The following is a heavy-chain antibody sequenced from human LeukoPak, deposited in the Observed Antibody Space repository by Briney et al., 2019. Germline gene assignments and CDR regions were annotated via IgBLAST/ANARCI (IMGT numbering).Heavy chain of an antibody. CDR1: RFTFSRYA. J-gene: IGHJ4*02. V-gene: IGHV3-23*01. CDR2: ISGSGGST. D-gene: IGHD3-22*01. CDR3: AKNPQYYYDSSGFFEY. Sequence: GGSLRLSCAASRFTFSRYAMNWVGQAQGKGLEWVSAISGSGGSTYYADSVKGRFTISRDNSKNTLYLQMNSLRVEDTAVYYCAKNPQYYYDSSGFFEYWGQGTLVTVSS.